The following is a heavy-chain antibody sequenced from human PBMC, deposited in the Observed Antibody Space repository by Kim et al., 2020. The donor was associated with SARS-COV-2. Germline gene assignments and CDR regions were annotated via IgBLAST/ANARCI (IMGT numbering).Heavy chain of an antibody. D-gene: IGHD3-10*01. CDR1: GGSISSSNW. J-gene: IGHJ6*02. CDR2: IYHSGST. Sequence: SETLSLTCAVSGGSISSSNWWSWVRQPPGKGLEWIGEIYHSGSTNYNPSLKSRVTISVDKSKNQFSLKLSSVTAADTAVYYCARDIIVQVRGVYYYGMDVWGQGTTVTVSS. CDR3: ARDIIVQVRGVYYYGMDV. V-gene: IGHV4-4*02.